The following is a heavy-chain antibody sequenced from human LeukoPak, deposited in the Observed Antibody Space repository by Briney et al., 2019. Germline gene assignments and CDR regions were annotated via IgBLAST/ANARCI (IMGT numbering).Heavy chain of an antibody. CDR2: IKSKIDGETT. J-gene: IGHJ2*01. V-gene: IGHV3-15*01. CDR1: GFSFSNAW. CDR3: TTYKVTTAFDL. Sequence: GGSLILSCAASGFSFSNAWMTWVRQAPGKGLEWVGRIKSKIDGETTDYTEPVKGRFTISRDVSKNTLYLQMNSLKSEDTAVYYCTTYKVTTAFDLWGRGTLVTVSS. D-gene: IGHD4-17*01.